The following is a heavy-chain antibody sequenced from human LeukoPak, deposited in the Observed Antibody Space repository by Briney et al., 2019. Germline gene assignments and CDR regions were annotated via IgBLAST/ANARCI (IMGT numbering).Heavy chain of an antibody. V-gene: IGHV3-23*01. Sequence: PGGSLRLSCAASGFTFNNYAMTWVRQAPGKGLEWGSAVSGRGDSTYYADSVKGRFTIPRDNSKNTLYLQMNSLRAEDTAVYHCAKAPPAATNYYYGMDVWGQGTTVTVSS. CDR1: GFTFNNYA. J-gene: IGHJ6*02. CDR2: VSGRGDST. CDR3: AKAPPAATNYYYGMDV. D-gene: IGHD2-15*01.